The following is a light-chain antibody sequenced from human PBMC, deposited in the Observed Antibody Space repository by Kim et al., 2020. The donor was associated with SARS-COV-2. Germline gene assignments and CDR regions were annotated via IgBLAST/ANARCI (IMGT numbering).Light chain of an antibody. CDR1: LGGIASNY. J-gene: IGLJ2*01. CDR2: ADN. CDR3: QSYFATTQDVV. V-gene: IGLV6-57*03. Sequence: VTIACTRSLGGIASNYVQWYQQRPGSAPTPVLYADNQRHSVVPDRFSGSIDTSSNSASLTISGLKTEDEADYYCQSYFATTQDVVFGGGTQLTVL.